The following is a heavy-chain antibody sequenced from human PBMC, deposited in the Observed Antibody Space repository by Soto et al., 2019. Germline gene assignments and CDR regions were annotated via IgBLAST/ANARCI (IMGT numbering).Heavy chain of an antibody. D-gene: IGHD1-7*01. Sequence: PGGSLRLSCAASGFTFSSYAMSWVRQAPGKGLEWVSAISGSGGSTYYADSVKGRFTISRDNSKNTLYLQMNSLRAEDTAVYYCAKDPFRLELRGIRGEDYWGQGTLVTVSS. J-gene: IGHJ4*02. CDR2: ISGSGGST. CDR1: GFTFSSYA. CDR3: AKDPFRLELRGIRGEDY. V-gene: IGHV3-23*01.